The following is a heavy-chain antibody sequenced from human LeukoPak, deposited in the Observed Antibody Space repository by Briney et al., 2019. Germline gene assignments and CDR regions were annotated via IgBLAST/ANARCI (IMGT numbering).Heavy chain of an antibody. CDR3: ACGLRCSSTSCYYFDY. D-gene: IGHD2-2*01. CDR1: GFTFSSYA. V-gene: IGHV3-30-3*01. J-gene: IGHJ4*02. CDR2: ISYDGSNK. Sequence: PGGSLRLSCAASGFTFSSYAMHWVRQAPGKGLEWVAVISYDGSNKYYADSVKGRFTISRDNSKNTLYLQMNSLRAEDTAVYYCACGLRCSSTSCYYFDYWGQGTLVTVSS.